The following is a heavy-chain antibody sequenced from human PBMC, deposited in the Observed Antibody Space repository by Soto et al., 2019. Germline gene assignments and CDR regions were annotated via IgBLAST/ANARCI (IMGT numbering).Heavy chain of an antibody. CDR3: ARDQVYDSSGYVDY. Sequence: ASVKVSCKASGYTFTSYGSSWVRQAPGQGLEWMGWISAYNGNTNYAQKLQGRVTMTTDTSTSTAYMELRSLRSDDTAVYYCARDQVYDSSGYVDYWGQGTLVTVSS. V-gene: IGHV1-18*01. CDR1: GYTFTSYG. D-gene: IGHD3-22*01. J-gene: IGHJ4*02. CDR2: ISAYNGNT.